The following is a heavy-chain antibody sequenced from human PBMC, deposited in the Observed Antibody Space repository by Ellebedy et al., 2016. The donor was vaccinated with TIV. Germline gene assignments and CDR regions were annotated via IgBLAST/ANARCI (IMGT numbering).Heavy chain of an antibody. J-gene: IGHJ4*02. V-gene: IGHV3-21*01. Sequence: GESLKISCAASGFTFSSYTMNWVRQAPGKGLEWVSAVNSVSTSMFYADSVKGRFTVSRDNAKNSLYLQMNNLRAEDTAVYYCARGIQLWLEPHFDYWGQGTLVTVSS. CDR3: ARGIQLWLEPHFDY. CDR1: GFTFSSYT. D-gene: IGHD5-18*01. CDR2: VNSVSTSM.